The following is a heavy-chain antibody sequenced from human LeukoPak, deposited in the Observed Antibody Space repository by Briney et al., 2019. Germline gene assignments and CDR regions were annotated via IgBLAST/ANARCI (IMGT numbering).Heavy chain of an antibody. CDR1: GFTFSNYW. CDR2: IKQDVRDK. V-gene: IGHV3-7*01. J-gene: IGHJ4*02. D-gene: IGHD3-9*01. Sequence: GGALRLSCAASGFTFSNYWLSWGREAPQEGVGWVGNIKQDVRDKYYVDSVKGRFTISRDNAKNSLYLQMNSLRAEDTAVYYCARDLSYDVLTAPRWLCDSWGQGTLVTVSS. CDR3: ARDLSYDVLTAPRWLCDS.